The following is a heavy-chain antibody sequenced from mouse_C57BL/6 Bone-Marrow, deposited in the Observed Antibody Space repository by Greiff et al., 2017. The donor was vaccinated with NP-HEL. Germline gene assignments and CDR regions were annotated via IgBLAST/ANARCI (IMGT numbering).Heavy chain of an antibody. D-gene: IGHD3-3*01. Sequence: DVQLVESGGGLVKPGGSLKLSCAASGFTFSDYGMHWVRQAPEKGLEWVAYISSGSSTIYYADTVKGRFTISRDNAKNTLFLQMTSLRSEDTAMYYCARPGTLYAVDYWGQGTSVTVSS. CDR3: ARPGTLYAVDY. V-gene: IGHV5-17*01. J-gene: IGHJ4*01. CDR2: ISSGSSTI. CDR1: GFTFSDYG.